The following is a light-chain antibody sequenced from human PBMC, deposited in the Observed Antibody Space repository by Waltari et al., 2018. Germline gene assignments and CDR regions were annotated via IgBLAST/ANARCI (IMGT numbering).Light chain of an antibody. J-gene: IGLJ3*02. Sequence: QSALTQPASVSGSPGQSITISCTGTSSDIGGYDFVSWYQQYPGMAPKLMIYEVTNRPSGVSGRFSGSKSCTTASLTISGLQPEDEADYYCTSYTTSTTVLFGGGTKVTVL. CDR2: EVT. CDR1: SSDIGGYDF. V-gene: IGLV2-14*01. CDR3: TSYTTSTTVL.